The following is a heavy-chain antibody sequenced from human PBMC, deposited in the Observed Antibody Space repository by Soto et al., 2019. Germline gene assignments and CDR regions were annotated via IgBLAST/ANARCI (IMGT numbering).Heavy chain of an antibody. CDR3: AKDGRDGYNNDYYYYGMDV. J-gene: IGHJ6*02. Sequence: QVQLVESGGGVVQPGRSLRLSCAASGFTFSSYGMHWVRQAPGKGLEWVAVISYDGSNKYYADSVKGRFTISRDNSKNTLYLQMNSLRAEDTAVYYCAKDGRDGYNNDYYYYGMDVWGQGTTVTVSS. CDR1: GFTFSSYG. CDR2: ISYDGSNK. V-gene: IGHV3-30*18. D-gene: IGHD4-4*01.